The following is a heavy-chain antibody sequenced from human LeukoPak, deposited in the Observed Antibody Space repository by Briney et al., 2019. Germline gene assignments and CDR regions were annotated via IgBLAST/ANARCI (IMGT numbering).Heavy chain of an antibody. CDR3: AREAGTAVDY. CDR2: IYANGKT. V-gene: IGHV3-66*01. D-gene: IGHD6-19*01. Sequence: GGSLRLSCAASGVTVSSNYMSWVRQAPGKGLEWVSVIYANGKTDYADSVKGRFTISRDNSKNTLYLQMNSLRAEDTAVYYCAREAGTAVDYWGQGTLVTVSS. J-gene: IGHJ4*02. CDR1: GVTVSSNY.